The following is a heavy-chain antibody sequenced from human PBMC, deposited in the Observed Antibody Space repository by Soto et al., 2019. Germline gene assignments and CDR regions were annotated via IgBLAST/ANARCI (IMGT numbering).Heavy chain of an antibody. D-gene: IGHD6-13*01. CDR3: ARGGSSSQYNWFDP. Sequence: PSETLSLTCAVSGGSISSSNWWSWVRQPPGKGLEWIGEIYHSGSTNYNPSLKSRVTISVDKSKNQFSLKLSSVTAADTAVYCCARGGSSSQYNWFDPWGQGTRVTVSS. V-gene: IGHV4-4*01. CDR2: IYHSGST. J-gene: IGHJ5*02. CDR1: GGSISSSNW.